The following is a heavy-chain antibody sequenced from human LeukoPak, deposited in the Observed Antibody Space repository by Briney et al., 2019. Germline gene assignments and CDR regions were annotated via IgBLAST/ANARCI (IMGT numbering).Heavy chain of an antibody. CDR2: IKQDGSEK. D-gene: IGHD3-10*01. CDR3: ARALTMVRGVITFYYYYMDV. J-gene: IGHJ6*03. Sequence: GGSLRLSCAASGFTFSSYWMSWVRQAPGKGLEWVANIKQDGSEKYYVDSVKGRFTISRDNAKNSLYLQMNSLRAEDTAVYYCARALTMVRGVITFYYYYMDVWGKGTTVTISS. CDR1: GFTFSSYW. V-gene: IGHV3-7*01.